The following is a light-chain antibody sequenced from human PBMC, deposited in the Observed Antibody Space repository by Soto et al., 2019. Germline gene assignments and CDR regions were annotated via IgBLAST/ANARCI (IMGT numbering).Light chain of an antibody. CDR1: QTLSSNF. J-gene: IGKJ1*01. CDR3: QQFGSAPRT. Sequence: EIVLTQSPGTLSLSPGERVTLSCRASQTLSSNFLAWYQQRPGQAPSLLIYGAANRATGVPDRFSGGGSGTDFTLTISRLEPEDCAVYYCQQFGSAPRTFGQGTKVEIK. V-gene: IGKV3-20*01. CDR2: GAA.